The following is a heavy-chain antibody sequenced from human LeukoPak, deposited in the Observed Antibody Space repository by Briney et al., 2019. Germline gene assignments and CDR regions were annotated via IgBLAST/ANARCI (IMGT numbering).Heavy chain of an antibody. Sequence: GGSLRLSCAAYGFTFSSYGMNWVRQDPGKGLEWVSSISSSSSYIYYADSVKGRFTIARDNAKNSLYLQMDSLRAEDTAVYYCARRNDMDVWGQGTTVTVSS. CDR3: ARRNDMDV. J-gene: IGHJ6*02. CDR2: ISSSSSYI. CDR1: GFTFSSYG. V-gene: IGHV3-21*01.